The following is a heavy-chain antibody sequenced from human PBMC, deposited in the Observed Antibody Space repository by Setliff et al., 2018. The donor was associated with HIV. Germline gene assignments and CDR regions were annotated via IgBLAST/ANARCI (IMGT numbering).Heavy chain of an antibody. D-gene: IGHD1-7*01. CDR2: IYYSGST. J-gene: IGHJ3*02. CDR3: ARHSSVQTWGTSDAFDI. CDR1: GGSISSYY. V-gene: IGHV4-59*08. Sequence: PSETLSLTCTVSGGSISSYYWSWIRQPPGKGLEWTGYIYYSGSTNYNPSLKSRITISVDTSKNQFSLKLSSVTAADTAVYYCARHSSVQTWGTSDAFDIWGQGTMVTVSS.